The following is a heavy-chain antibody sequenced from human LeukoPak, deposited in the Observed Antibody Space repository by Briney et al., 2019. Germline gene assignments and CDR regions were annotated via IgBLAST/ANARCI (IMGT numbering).Heavy chain of an antibody. J-gene: IGHJ3*02. Sequence: PSETLSLTCSVSGGSISSGSYYWSWIRQPAGKGLEWIGRIHSSGSTNYNPSLKSRVTISVDTSKNQFSLKLSSVTAADTAVYYCAREDGGPRAFDIWGQGTMVAVSS. CDR3: AREDGGPRAFDI. V-gene: IGHV4-61*02. CDR2: IHSSGST. CDR1: GGSISSGSYY. D-gene: IGHD4-23*01.